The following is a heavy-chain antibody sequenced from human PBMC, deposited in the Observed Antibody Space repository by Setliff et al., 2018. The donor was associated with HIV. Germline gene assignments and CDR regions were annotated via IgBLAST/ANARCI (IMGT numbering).Heavy chain of an antibody. V-gene: IGHV4-34*01. J-gene: IGHJ4*02. D-gene: IGHD1-26*01. CDR3: ARGHGVYSGSYLAVYFDY. Sequence: SETLSLTCAVYGGSFSGYYWSWIRQPPGKGLEWIGEINHSGSTNYKPSLKSRGTISVDMSKNQVSLKVSSVTAADTVVYYCARGHGVYSGSYLAVYFDYWGQGTLVTVSS. CDR2: INHSGST. CDR1: GGSFSGYY.